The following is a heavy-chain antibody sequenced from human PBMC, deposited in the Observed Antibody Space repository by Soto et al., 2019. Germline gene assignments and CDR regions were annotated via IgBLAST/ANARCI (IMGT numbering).Heavy chain of an antibody. J-gene: IGHJ6*02. CDR3: ARSYILSGGSGNYYYYYGMDV. D-gene: IGHD2-15*01. CDR1: GGTFSSYA. Sequence: QVQLVQSGAEVKKPGSSVKVSCKASGGTFSSYAISWVRQAPGQGLEWMGGIIPIFGTANYAQKFQGRVTITADESTSTAYMERSSLRSEETAVYYCARSYILSGGSGNYYYYYGMDVWGQGTTVTVSS. V-gene: IGHV1-69*12. CDR2: IIPIFGTA.